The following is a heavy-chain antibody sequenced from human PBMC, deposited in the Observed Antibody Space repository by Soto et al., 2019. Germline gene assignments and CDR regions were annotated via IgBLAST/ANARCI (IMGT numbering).Heavy chain of an antibody. CDR3: ARVFRGDIYYYYGTDV. Sequence: SETLSLTCTVSGGSISSGGYYWSWIRQHPGKGLEWIGYIYYSGSTYYNPSLKSRVTISVDTSKNQFSLKLSSVTAADTAVYYCARVFRGDIYYYYGTDVWGQGTTVTVSS. D-gene: IGHD3-10*01. CDR2: IYYSGST. CDR1: GGSISSGGYY. J-gene: IGHJ6*02. V-gene: IGHV4-31*03.